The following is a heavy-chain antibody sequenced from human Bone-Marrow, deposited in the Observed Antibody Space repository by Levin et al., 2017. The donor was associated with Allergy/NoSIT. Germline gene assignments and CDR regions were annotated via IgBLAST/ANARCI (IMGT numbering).Heavy chain of an antibody. J-gene: IGHJ4*02. Sequence: GGSLRLSCAASGFTISHYGMHWVRQAPGKGLEWVAIISYDGSSKYYADSVKGRFTISRDNVKNTLYLQMNSLRPEDTAVYYCAKDHEDVVILVAAYPDSWGQGTLVTVSS. CDR2: ISYDGSSK. V-gene: IGHV3-30*18. CDR3: AKDHEDVVILVAAYPDS. CDR1: GFTISHYG. D-gene: IGHD2-8*01.